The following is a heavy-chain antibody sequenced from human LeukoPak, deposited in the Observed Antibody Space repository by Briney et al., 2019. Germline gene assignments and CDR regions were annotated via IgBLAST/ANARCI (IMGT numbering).Heavy chain of an antibody. V-gene: IGHV3-21*01. D-gene: IGHD3-10*01. CDR1: GFTFSSYS. J-gene: IGHJ4*02. CDR3: ARDSADYYGSGSYQNY. Sequence: PGGSLRLSCAASGFTFSSYSMNWVRQAPGKGLEWFSSISSSSSYIYYADSVKGRFTISRDNAKNSLYLQMNSLRAEDTAVYYCARDSADYYGSGSYQNYWGQGTLVTVSS. CDR2: ISSSSSYI.